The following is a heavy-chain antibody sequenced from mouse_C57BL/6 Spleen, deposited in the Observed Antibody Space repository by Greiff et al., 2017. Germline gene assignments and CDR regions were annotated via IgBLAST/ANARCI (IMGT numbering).Heavy chain of an antibody. CDR2: IWSGGST. CDR3: ARDDGYYWFAY. CDR1: GFSLTSYG. V-gene: IGHV2-2*01. J-gene: IGHJ3*01. D-gene: IGHD2-3*01. Sequence: VQLQQSGPGLVQPSQSLSITCTVSGFSLTSYGVHWVRQSPGKGLGWLGVIWSGGSTDYNAAFISRLSISKDNSKSQVFFKMSSLQADDTAIYYCARDDGYYWFAYWGQGTLVTVSA.